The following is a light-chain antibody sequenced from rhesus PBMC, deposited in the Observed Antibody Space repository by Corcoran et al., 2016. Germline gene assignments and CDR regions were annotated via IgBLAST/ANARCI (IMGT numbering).Light chain of an antibody. CDR2: RNN. CDR3: SAWDSSLSAYI. Sequence: QAGLTQPPSVSKGLRQTATLTCTGNSNNVGNQGAAWLQQHQGHPPKLLSYRNNNRPSGISGRFSASRSGNTASLTSTGLQPEDEADYYCSAWDSSLSAYIFGAGTRLTVL. J-gene: IGLJ1*01. CDR1: SNNVGNQG. V-gene: IGLV10-114*01.